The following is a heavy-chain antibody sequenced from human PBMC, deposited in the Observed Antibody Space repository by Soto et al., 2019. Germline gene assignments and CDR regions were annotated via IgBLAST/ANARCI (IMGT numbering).Heavy chain of an antibody. CDR2: IIPVFGRV. Sequence: QVQLVQSGPEVKKTGTSVKVSCKASGGTFSSRAISWVRQAPGQGLEGMGGIIPVFGRVNYAEKFQDRVTITAVESQGTVYMELSSLRSEDTALYYCANSRGGTFLGYHGMDIWGQGTTVSVSS. J-gene: IGHJ6*02. D-gene: IGHD3-16*01. V-gene: IGHV1-69*01. CDR3: ANSRGGTFLGYHGMDI. CDR1: GGTFSSRA.